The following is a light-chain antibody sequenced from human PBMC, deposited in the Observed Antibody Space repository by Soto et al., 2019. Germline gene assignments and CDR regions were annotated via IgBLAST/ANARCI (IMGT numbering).Light chain of an antibody. CDR3: QQFVTSTWT. V-gene: IGKV3-20*01. J-gene: IGKJ1*01. CDR1: QSVSSSH. Sequence: EIVLTQSPGTLSLSPGERATLSCRASQSVSSSHLAWCYQKPGQAPRLLIYGASSRATGTPDRFSGSGSGTAFTLTISRLEPEDFAVYYCQQFVTSTWTFGQGTKVVIK. CDR2: GAS.